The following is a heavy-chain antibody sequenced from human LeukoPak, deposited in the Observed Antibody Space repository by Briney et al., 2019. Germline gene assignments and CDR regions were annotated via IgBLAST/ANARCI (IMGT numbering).Heavy chain of an antibody. CDR2: ICYDGSNK. CDR1: GLTYLKYG. CDR3: ARDGSSGWYWVDY. D-gene: IGHD6-19*01. Sequence: PCWSVSLSFVASGLTYLKYGLHELGQAPAKGLAWVGVICYDGSNKFYADSVKGRFTISRDNSKNTLYLQMNSLRAEDTAVYYCARDGSSGWYWVDYWGQGTLVTVSS. V-gene: IGHV3-33*08. J-gene: IGHJ4*02.